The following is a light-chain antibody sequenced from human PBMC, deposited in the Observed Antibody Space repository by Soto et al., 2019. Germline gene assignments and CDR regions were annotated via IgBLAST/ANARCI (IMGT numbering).Light chain of an antibody. CDR1: QSVSSSY. Sequence: FTHTQETLSLSPGERATLSCRASQSVSSSYLAWYQQKPGQAPRLLIYGASSRATGIPDRFSGRGSGTDFTLTISRLEPEDFAVYYCQQYGSSWTFGQVTKVDIK. V-gene: IGKV3-20*01. CDR3: QQYGSSWT. J-gene: IGKJ1*01. CDR2: GAS.